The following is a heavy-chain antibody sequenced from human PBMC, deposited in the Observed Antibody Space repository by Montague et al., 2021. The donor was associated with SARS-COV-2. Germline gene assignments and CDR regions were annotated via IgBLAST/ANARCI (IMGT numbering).Heavy chain of an antibody. CDR1: GGSISPYY. J-gene: IGHJ6*02. CDR3: ARWGEYYDSPYYYYAMDV. Sequence: SETLSLTCTVSGGSISPYYWRWIRQSPGKGLECIGYTSYSGSTDYNPSLKSRVTISIDTSKNQFSLKLSSVTAADTAVYYCARWGEYYDSPYYYYAMDVWGRGATVTVSS. D-gene: IGHD3-3*01. V-gene: IGHV4-59*12. CDR2: TSYSGST.